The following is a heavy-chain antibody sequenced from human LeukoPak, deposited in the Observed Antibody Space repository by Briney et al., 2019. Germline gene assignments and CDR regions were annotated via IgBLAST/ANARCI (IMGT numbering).Heavy chain of an antibody. J-gene: IGHJ4*02. CDR2: IYYSGSP. Sequence: SETLSLTCTVSGGSISSYHWSWIRQPPGKGLEWIGYIYYSGSPNYNPSLQSRVTISVDTSKNQFSLKLSSVTAADTAVYYCARVIVGASPSFDYWGQGTLVTVSS. CDR3: ARVIVGASPSFDY. D-gene: IGHD1-26*01. CDR1: GGSISSYH. V-gene: IGHV4-59*01.